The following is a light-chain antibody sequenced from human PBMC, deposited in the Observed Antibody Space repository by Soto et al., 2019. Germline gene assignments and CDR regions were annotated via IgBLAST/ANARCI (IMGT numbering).Light chain of an antibody. CDR3: QQFSSYPLT. V-gene: IGKV3-11*01. CDR2: DAS. J-gene: IGKJ4*01. Sequence: IGFTQSPSTLSLSPGERATLSCRASHSVSSYLAWYQQKPGQAPRLLIYDASNRATGIPARFSGGGSGTDFTLTISRLEPEDFAVYYCQQFSSYPLTFGGGTKVDIK. CDR1: HSVSSY.